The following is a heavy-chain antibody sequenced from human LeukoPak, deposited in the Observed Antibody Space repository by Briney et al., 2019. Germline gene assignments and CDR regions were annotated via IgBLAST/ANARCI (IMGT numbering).Heavy chain of an antibody. CDR3: ARDGIQGAFDY. CDR1: GFAFGPQA. V-gene: IGHV3-21*01. J-gene: IGHJ4*02. D-gene: IGHD1-14*01. Sequence: PGGALRLSCTASGFAFGPQAMSWVRQAPGKGLEWVSSISSSSSYIYYADSVKGRFTISRDNAKNSLYLQMNSLRAEDTAVYYCARDGIQGAFDYWGQGTLVTVSS. CDR2: ISSSSSYI.